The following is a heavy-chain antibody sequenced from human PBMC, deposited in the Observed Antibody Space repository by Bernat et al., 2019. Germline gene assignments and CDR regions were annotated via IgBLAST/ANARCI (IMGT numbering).Heavy chain of an antibody. CDR1: GFTFSSYA. CDR3: TRGGASAQYYFDY. CDR2: IRNKAYGGTT. V-gene: IGHV3-49*04. Sequence: EVQLLESGGGLVQPGGSLRLSCAASGFTFSSYAMTWVRQAPGKGLEWVSFIRNKAYGGTTEYAASVKGRFTISRDDSKSIAYLQMNSLETEDTAVYYCTRGGASAQYYFDYWGQGTLVTVSS. J-gene: IGHJ4*02.